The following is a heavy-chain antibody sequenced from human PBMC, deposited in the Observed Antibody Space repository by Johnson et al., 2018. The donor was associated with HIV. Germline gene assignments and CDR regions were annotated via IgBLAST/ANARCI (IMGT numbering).Heavy chain of an antibody. Sequence: QVQLVESGGGVVQPGRSLRLSCAASGFTFSSYAMHWVRQAPGKGLEWVAVISYDGSNKYYADSVKGRFTISRDNSKNTLFLQMNSLRAEDTALYYCAREGLKQLERGDGDAFDIWGQGTMVTVSS. CDR3: AREGLKQLERGDGDAFDI. J-gene: IGHJ3*02. D-gene: IGHD6-6*01. CDR1: GFTFSSYA. V-gene: IGHV3-30-3*01. CDR2: ISYDGSNK.